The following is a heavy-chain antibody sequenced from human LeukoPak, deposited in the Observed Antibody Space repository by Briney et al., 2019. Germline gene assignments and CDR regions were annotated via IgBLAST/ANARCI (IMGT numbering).Heavy chain of an antibody. D-gene: IGHD2-2*01. J-gene: IGHJ3*02. Sequence: ASVKVSCKVSGYTLTELSMHWVRQAPGKGLEWMGGFDPEDGETIYAQKFQGRVTMTTDTSTSTAYMELRSLRSDDTAVYCCARVSTDGKTNDAFDIWGQGTMVTVSS. V-gene: IGHV1-24*01. CDR1: GYTLTELS. CDR2: FDPEDGET. CDR3: ARVSTDGKTNDAFDI.